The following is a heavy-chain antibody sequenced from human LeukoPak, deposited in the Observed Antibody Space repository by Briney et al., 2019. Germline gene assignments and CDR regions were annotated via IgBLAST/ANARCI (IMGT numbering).Heavy chain of an antibody. V-gene: IGHV6-1*01. D-gene: IGHD6-19*01. CDR1: GDSVSSNSAA. Sequence: SQTLSLTCAISGDSVSSNSAAWNWIRQSASGGLEWLGRTYYRSKWYNDYAVSVKSRITINPDTSKNQFSLQLNSVTPEDTAVYYCARDLKARGSGWYMGAFDIWGQGTMVTVSS. CDR3: ARDLKARGSGWYMGAFDI. CDR2: TYYRSKWYN. J-gene: IGHJ3*02.